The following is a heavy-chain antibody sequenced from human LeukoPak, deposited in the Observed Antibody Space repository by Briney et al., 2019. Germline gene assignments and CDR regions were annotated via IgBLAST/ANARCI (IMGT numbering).Heavy chain of an antibody. CDR3: ARGPVVVTAILDY. CDR1: GFTFSNYA. V-gene: IGHV3-23*01. Sequence: GGSLRLSCAASGFTFSNYAMSWVRQAPGKGLEWVSTLSGTGGSTYYADFVKGRFTISRDNAKNSLYLQMNSLRDEDTAVYYCARGPVVVTAILDYWGQGTLVTVSS. J-gene: IGHJ4*02. CDR2: LSGTGGST. D-gene: IGHD2-21*02.